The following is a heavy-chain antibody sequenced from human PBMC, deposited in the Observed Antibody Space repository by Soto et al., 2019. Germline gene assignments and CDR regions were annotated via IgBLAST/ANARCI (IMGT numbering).Heavy chain of an antibody. CDR2: INSGGSI. V-gene: IGHV3-66*02. J-gene: IGHJ4*02. CDR3: ARWASDVWGGYPEIHFFDS. Sequence: DVQLLESGGGLIQRGGSLRLSCVGSGVTLKNYAMSWVRQAPGKGLEWVSGINSGGSIYYADYVKGRFSISKDNSKNTLYLQMNSLRSDDTAVYYCARWASDVWGGYPEIHFFDSWGEVALVTVSS. CDR1: GVTLKNYA. D-gene: IGHD3-3*01.